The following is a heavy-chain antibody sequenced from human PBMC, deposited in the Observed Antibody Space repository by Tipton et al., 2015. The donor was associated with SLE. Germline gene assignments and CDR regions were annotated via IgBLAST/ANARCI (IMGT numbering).Heavy chain of an antibody. V-gene: IGHV4-34*09. CDR1: GGSFSGYY. J-gene: IGHJ4*02. D-gene: IGHD2-8*01. CDR2: INHSGST. CDR3: VRDNGGWVPFFDY. Sequence: TLSLTCAVYGGSFSGYYWSWIRQPPGKGLEWIGEINHSGSTNYNPSLKSRVSISIDTAKNQLSLKLSSVTAADTAVYYCVRDNGGWVPFFDYWGQGILVTVSS.